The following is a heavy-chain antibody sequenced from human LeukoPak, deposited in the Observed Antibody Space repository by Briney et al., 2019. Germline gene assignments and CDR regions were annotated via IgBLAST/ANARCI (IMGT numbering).Heavy chain of an antibody. J-gene: IGHJ5*02. D-gene: IGHD5-12*01. CDR2: IIPIFGIP. Sequence: SVKLSCKAFGGTFGNIAVTWVRQAPGQGLEWMGGIIPIFGIPNSAQKFRGRVTITAEESTSTVYMELSSLTSDDTAVYYCARGERIGAVDNWFDPWGQGTLVTVSS. CDR1: GGTFGNIA. CDR3: ARGERIGAVDNWFDP. V-gene: IGHV1-69*13.